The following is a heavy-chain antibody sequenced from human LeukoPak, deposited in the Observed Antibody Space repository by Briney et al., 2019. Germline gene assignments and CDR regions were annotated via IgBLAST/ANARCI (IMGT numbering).Heavy chain of an antibody. D-gene: IGHD6-6*01. Sequence: PSQTLSLTCSVSGETVSSGAYYWSWIRQHPGEGLEWIGNIYYSGSTYYNPTLRSRLTISVDTSNNQFSLKMTSVTAADMAVYYCARGGVAARLMYGFQNWFDPWGQGTLVTVSS. V-gene: IGHV4-31*03. CDR3: ARGGVAARLMYGFQNWFDP. CDR2: IYYSGST. J-gene: IGHJ5*02. CDR1: GETVSSGAYY.